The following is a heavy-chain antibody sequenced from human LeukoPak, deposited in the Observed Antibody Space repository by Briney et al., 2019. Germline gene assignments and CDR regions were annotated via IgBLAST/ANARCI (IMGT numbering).Heavy chain of an antibody. CDR3: ARHMGGYFSRLFDS. CDR1: GDSLDNYW. Sequence: KPSETLSLTCTVSGDSLDNYWWGYIRQPPGKGLEWIGSRYYSGNTYYNPSLESRVTISIDTSKNQFSPKLTSVTAADTAIYYCARHMGGYFSRLFDSWGQGTLAIVSS. V-gene: IGHV4-39*01. D-gene: IGHD3-22*01. J-gene: IGHJ4*02. CDR2: RYYSGNT.